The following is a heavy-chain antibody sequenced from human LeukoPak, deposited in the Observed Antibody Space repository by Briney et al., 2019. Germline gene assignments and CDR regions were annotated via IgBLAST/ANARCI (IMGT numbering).Heavy chain of an antibody. CDR2: ISYDGSNK. CDR1: GFTFSSYA. D-gene: IGHD6-13*01. Sequence: SGGSLRLSCAASGFTFSSYAMHWVRQAPGKGLEWVAVISYDGSNKYYADSVKGRFTISRDNSKNTLYLQMNSLRAEDTAVYYCARDFPSSVKPIAAAGTEGYFDYWGQGTLVTVSS. J-gene: IGHJ4*02. V-gene: IGHV3-30-3*01. CDR3: ARDFPSSVKPIAAAGTEGYFDY.